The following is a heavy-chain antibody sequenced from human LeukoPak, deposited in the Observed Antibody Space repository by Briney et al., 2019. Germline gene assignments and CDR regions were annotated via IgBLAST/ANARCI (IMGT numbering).Heavy chain of an antibody. V-gene: IGHV1-2*02. CDR3: ARYSLRSNWHFDY. CDR1: GYTFTAYY. J-gene: IGHJ4*02. D-gene: IGHD1-1*01. CDR2: INSNTGDT. Sequence: ASVKVSCKASGYTFTAYYVHWVRQAPGQGPEWMGWINSNTGDTGYAQKFQGRVTMTRDTSISTLYMDLSSLRSDDTAVYCCARYSLRSNWHFDYWGQGTLVTVSS.